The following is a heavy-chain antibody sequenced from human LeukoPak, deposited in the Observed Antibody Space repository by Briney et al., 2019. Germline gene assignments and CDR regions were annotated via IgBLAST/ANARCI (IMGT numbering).Heavy chain of an antibody. CDR2: INPNSGGT. CDR3: ARGTYMVRGVSPFDY. D-gene: IGHD3-10*01. J-gene: IGHJ4*02. Sequence: ASVKVSCKASGYTFTGYFMHWVRQAPGQGLELMGWINPNSGGTNYRQKFQGRVTMTRDTSISTAYMELSRLKSDDTAVYSCARGTYMVRGVSPFDYWGQGTLVTVSS. CDR1: GYTFTGYF. V-gene: IGHV1-2*02.